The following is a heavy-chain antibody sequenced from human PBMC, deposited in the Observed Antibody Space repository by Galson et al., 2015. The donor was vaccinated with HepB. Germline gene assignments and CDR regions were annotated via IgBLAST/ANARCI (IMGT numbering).Heavy chain of an antibody. Sequence: SLRLSCAASGFTFSTYAMHWVRQVPGKGLEWVAVISYDGGTKYYADSVRGRFTISRDKSKDTLYLQMSSLRPEDTALYYCARDRKVPARPYYFYFGMGVWGQGTTVTVSS. CDR2: ISYDGGTK. CDR3: ARDRKVPARPYYFYFGMGV. J-gene: IGHJ6*02. V-gene: IGHV3-30*04. CDR1: GFTFSTYA. D-gene: IGHD1-1*01.